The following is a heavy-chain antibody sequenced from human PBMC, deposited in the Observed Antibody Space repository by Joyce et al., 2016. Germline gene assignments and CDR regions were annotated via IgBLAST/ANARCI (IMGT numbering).Heavy chain of an antibody. CDR3: ARFTWFGDKGFDY. J-gene: IGHJ4*02. V-gene: IGHV4-30-4*01. Sequence: QVQLQESGPGLVKPSQTLSLTCSVSGGSISSGDYYWSWIRQPPGKGLEWIGYIYYPGSTYYNVSLKGRITLSVDTSKNQFSLKLSSVTAADTAVYYWARFTWFGDKGFDYWGQGTLVTVSS. D-gene: IGHD3-10*01. CDR2: IYYPGST. CDR1: GGSISSGDYY.